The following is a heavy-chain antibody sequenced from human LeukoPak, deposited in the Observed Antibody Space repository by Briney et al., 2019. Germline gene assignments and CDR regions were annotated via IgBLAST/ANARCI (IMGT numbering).Heavy chain of an antibody. J-gene: IGHJ5*02. D-gene: IGHD3-3*01. CDR1: GGSISSGGYY. CDR3: AREAGPGGDFWSGYSRGGFDP. Sequence: PSQTLSLTCTVSGGSISSGGYYWSWIRQPPGKGLERIGYIYHSGSTYYNPSLKSRVTISVDRSKNQFSLKLSSVTAADTAVYYCAREAGPGGDFWSGYSRGGFDPWGQGTLVTVSS. V-gene: IGHV4-30-2*01. CDR2: IYHSGST.